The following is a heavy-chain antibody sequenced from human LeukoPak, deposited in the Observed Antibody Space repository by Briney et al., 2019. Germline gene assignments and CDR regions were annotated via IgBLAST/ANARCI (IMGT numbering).Heavy chain of an antibody. CDR3: ARSMITFGGVIVAPFDY. V-gene: IGHV1-69*13. CDR1: GGTFSSYA. D-gene: IGHD3-16*02. CDR2: IIPNFGTA. Sequence: ASVKVSCKASGGTFSSYAISWVRQAPGQGLEWMGGIIPNFGTANYAQKFQGRVTITADESTSTAYMELSSLRSEDTAVYYCARSMITFGGVIVAPFDYWGQGTLVTVSS. J-gene: IGHJ4*02.